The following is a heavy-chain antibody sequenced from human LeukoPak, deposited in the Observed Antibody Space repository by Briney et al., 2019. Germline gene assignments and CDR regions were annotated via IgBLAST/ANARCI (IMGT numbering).Heavy chain of an antibody. CDR2: INHSGST. V-gene: IGHV4-34*01. D-gene: IGHD6-13*01. Sequence: PSETLSLTCAVYGGSFSGYYWSWIRQPPGKGLEWIGEINHSGSTNYNPSLKSRVTISVDTSKNQFSLKLSSVTAADTAVYYCASVPSSWYGNWFDPWGQGTLVTVSS. J-gene: IGHJ5*02. CDR3: ASVPSSWYGNWFDP. CDR1: GGSFSGYY.